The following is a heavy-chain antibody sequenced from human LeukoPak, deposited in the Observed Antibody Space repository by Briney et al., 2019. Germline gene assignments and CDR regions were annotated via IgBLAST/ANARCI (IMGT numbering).Heavy chain of an antibody. V-gene: IGHV3-15*01. CDR1: GFTFSNAW. CDR2: IKSKTDDGTT. Sequence: GGSLRLSCAASGFTFSNAWMSWVRQAPGKGLEWVGRIKSKTDDGTTDYAAAVKGRFTISRDDSKNTLYLQMNSLKTDDTAVYYCTTAPGYYDYVWGSYQEYWGQGTLVTVSS. CDR3: TTAPGYYDYVWGSYQEY. D-gene: IGHD3-16*02. J-gene: IGHJ4*02.